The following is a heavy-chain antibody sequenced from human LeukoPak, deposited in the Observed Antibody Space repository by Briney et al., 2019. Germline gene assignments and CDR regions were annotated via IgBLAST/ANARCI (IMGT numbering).Heavy chain of an antibody. J-gene: IGHJ4*02. D-gene: IGHD3-10*01. V-gene: IGHV3-23*01. CDR3: AKDRRSGSRPFDY. CDR1: GFTFSSYA. Sequence: GGSLRLSCAASGFTFSSYAMSWVRQAPGKGLEWVSAISGSGGSTYYADSVKGRFTISRDNYKNTLYLQMNSLRAEDTAVYYCAKDRRSGSRPFDYWGQGTLVTVSS. CDR2: ISGSGGST.